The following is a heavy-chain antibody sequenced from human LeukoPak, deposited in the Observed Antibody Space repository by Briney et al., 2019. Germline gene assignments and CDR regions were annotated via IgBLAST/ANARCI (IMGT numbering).Heavy chain of an antibody. D-gene: IGHD6-19*01. Sequence: SVKVSCKASGFTFTSSAVQWVRQARGQRLEWIGWIVVGSGNTNYAQKFQERVTITRDMSTSTAYMELSSLRSEDTAVYYCARDGAVAGTNYYYGMDVWGQGTTVTVSS. V-gene: IGHV1-58*01. J-gene: IGHJ6*02. CDR1: GFTFTSSA. CDR2: IVVGSGNT. CDR3: ARDGAVAGTNYYYGMDV.